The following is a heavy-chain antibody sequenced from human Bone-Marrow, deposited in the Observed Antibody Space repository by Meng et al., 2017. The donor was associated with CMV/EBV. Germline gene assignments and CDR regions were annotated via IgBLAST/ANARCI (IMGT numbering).Heavy chain of an antibody. CDR2: IRKGGDGM. Sequence: LKISRTASGFTFSDHYMGWVRQAPGKGLEWISYIRKGGDGMQQADLAKGRFSISRDNAKNLMFLQLNGLRAEDTAVYYCARLRGLGPGGFFDLWGQGTLVTVSS. CDR1: GFTFSDHY. D-gene: IGHD3-16*01. V-gene: IGHV3-11*01. CDR3: ARLRGLGPGGFFDL. J-gene: IGHJ4*02.